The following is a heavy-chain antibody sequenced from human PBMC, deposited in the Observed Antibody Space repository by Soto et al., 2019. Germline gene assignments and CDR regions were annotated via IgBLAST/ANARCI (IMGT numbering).Heavy chain of an antibody. CDR3: AIYAPTMDYYYGMDV. D-gene: IGHD5-12*01. J-gene: IGHJ6*02. V-gene: IGHV4-31*03. CDR2: IYYSGST. CDR1: GGSISSGGYY. Sequence: QVQLQESGPGLVKPSQTLSLTCTVSGGSISSGGYYWSWIRQHPGKGLEWIGYIYYSGSTYYNPSLKSRDTISVDTSKNQFSLKLSSVTAADTAVYYCAIYAPTMDYYYGMDVWGQGTTVTVSS.